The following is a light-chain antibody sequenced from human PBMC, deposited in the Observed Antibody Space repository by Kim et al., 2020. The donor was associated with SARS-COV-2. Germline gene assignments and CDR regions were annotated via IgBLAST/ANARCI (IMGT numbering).Light chain of an antibody. V-gene: IGLV3-21*04. CDR1: NIGSKS. J-gene: IGLJ1*01. Sequence: SYELTQPPSVSVAPGKTATITCGGNNIGSKSVQWYQQKPGQAPVLVIYGDRDRPSGIPERFSGSNSGNTATLTISRVEAGDEADYFCQVWDTPSDHYVFATGTKVTVL. CDR3: QVWDTPSDHYV. CDR2: GDR.